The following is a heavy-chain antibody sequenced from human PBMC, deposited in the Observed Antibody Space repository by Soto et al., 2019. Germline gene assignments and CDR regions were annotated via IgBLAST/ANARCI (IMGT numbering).Heavy chain of an antibody. J-gene: IGHJ4*02. V-gene: IGHV4-61*01. Sequence: SETLSLTCTASGGSVSSGSYYWSWIRQPPGKGLEWIGYIYYSGSTNYNPSLKSRVTISVDTSKNQFSLKLSSVTAADTAVYYCARDPVYYYDSSGYFDYWGQGTLVTVSS. CDR1: GGSVSSGSYY. D-gene: IGHD3-22*01. CDR3: ARDPVYYYDSSGYFDY. CDR2: IYYSGST.